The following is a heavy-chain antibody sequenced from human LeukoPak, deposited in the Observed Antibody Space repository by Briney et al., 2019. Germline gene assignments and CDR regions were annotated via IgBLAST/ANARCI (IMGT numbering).Heavy chain of an antibody. J-gene: IGHJ5*02. CDR2: IKQDANEK. Sequence: GGSLRLSCAASGFTFSNHWMTWVRQAPGKGLEWVANIKQDANEKYYVDSVKGRFTISRGNAKNSLYLQMNSLRAEDTAVYYCARFQNTVTMYNSFDAWGQGTLVTVSS. D-gene: IGHD4-17*01. CDR3: ARFQNTVTMYNSFDA. CDR1: GFTFSNHW. V-gene: IGHV3-7*01.